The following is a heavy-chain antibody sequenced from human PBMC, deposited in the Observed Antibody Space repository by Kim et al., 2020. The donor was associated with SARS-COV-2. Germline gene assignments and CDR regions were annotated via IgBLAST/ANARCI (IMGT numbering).Heavy chain of an antibody. J-gene: IGHJ4*02. CDR1: GYSFTSYW. CDR2: IDPSDSYT. Sequence: GESLKISCKGSGYSFTSYWISWVRQMPGKGLEWMGRIDPSDSYTNYSPSFQGHVTISADKSISTAYLQWSSLKASDTAMYYCARLTGSGSYYNPMGPFFGYWGQGTLVTVSS. CDR3: ARLTGSGSYYNPMGPFFGY. D-gene: IGHD3-10*01. V-gene: IGHV5-10-1*01.